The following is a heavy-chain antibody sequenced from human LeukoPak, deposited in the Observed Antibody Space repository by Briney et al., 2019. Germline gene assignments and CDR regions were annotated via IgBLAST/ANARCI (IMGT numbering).Heavy chain of an antibody. V-gene: IGHV3-23*01. CDR2: ISGSGDNT. CDR1: GFTFSSYA. D-gene: IGHD2-15*01. J-gene: IGHJ4*02. Sequence: GGSLRLSCAASGFTFSSYAITWVRQAPGKGLEWVSVISGSGDNTYHADSLKGRFSISRDNSKNTLYLQMNSLRAEDTAVYYCASIGGRTVRRGYFDYWGQGTLVTVSS. CDR3: ASIGGRTVRRGYFDY.